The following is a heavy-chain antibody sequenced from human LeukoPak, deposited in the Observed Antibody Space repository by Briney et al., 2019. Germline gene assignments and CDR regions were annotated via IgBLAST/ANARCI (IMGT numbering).Heavy chain of an antibody. CDR1: EFTFSSYA. CDR2: LNEDGGYT. D-gene: IGHD2-15*01. Sequence: GGSLRLSCAASEFTFSSYAMQWVRQAPGKGLAWVSGLNEDGGYTYYADSVKGRFTISRDNSENTLYLQMSSLRAEDTAIYYCVRDFPCSGGSSPLFDSWGQGTLVSVSS. J-gene: IGHJ5*01. V-gene: IGHV3-23*01. CDR3: VRDFPCSGGSSPLFDS.